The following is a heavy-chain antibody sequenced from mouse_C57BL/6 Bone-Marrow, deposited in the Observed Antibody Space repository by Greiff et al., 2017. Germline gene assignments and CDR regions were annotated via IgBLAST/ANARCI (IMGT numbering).Heavy chain of an antibody. V-gene: IGHV2-2*01. CDR3: ARALYDYDGFAY. D-gene: IGHD2-4*01. J-gene: IGHJ3*01. CDR2: IWSGGST. CDR1: GFSLTSYG. Sequence: QVQLQQSGPGLVQPSQSLSITCTVSGFSLTSYGVHWVRQSPGKGLEWLGVIWSGGSTDYNAAFISRLSISKDNSKSQVFFKMNSLQADDKAIYYCARALYDYDGFAYWGQGTLVTVSA.